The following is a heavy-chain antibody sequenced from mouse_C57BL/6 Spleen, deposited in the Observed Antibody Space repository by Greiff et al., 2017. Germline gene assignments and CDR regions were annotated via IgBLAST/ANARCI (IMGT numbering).Heavy chain of an antibody. CDR1: GFTFSSYG. V-gene: IGHV5-6*01. Sequence: EVHLVESGGDLVKPGGSLKLSCAASGFTFSSYGMSWVRQTPDKRLEWVATISSGGSYTYYPDSVKGRFTISRDNAKNTLYLQISSLKSDDTAMYYCARLGSGNFDYWGQGTTLTVSS. CDR2: ISSGGSYT. D-gene: IGHD3-1*01. J-gene: IGHJ2*01. CDR3: ARLGSGNFDY.